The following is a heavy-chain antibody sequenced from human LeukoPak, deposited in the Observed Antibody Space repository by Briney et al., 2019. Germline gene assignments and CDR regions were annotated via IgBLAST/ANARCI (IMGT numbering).Heavy chain of an antibody. D-gene: IGHD3-10*01. Sequence: ASVKVSCKASGYTFTGYYMHWVRQAPGQGLEWMGVINPSGGSTSYAQKFQGRVTMTRDTSTSTVYMELSSLRSEDTAVYYCARGGDVYGSGPNWFDPWGQGTLVTVSS. CDR1: GYTFTGYY. CDR3: ARGGDVYGSGPNWFDP. CDR2: INPSGGST. J-gene: IGHJ5*02. V-gene: IGHV1-46*01.